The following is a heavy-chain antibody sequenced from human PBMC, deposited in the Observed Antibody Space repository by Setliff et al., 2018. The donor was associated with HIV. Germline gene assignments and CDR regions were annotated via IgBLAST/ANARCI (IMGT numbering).Heavy chain of an antibody. J-gene: IGHJ2*01. CDR2: LYYSGSA. V-gene: IGHV4-39*01. Sequence: SETLSLTCAVSGDSISISSSFWGWIRQPPGKGLEWIGTLYYSGSAYYNPSLKSRLTISVDTSKNQFSLKLRSVTAADTAVYYCARRLAIGHWYFDIWGRGTLVTVSS. CDR3: ARRLAIGHWYFDI. CDR1: GDSISISSSF.